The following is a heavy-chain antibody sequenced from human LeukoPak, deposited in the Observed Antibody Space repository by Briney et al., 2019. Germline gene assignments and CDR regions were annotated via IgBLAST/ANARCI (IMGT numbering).Heavy chain of an antibody. CDR2: IYIDGTT. J-gene: IGHJ4*02. CDR1: GFIVSHNY. Sequence: GGSLRLSCAASGFIVSHNYMTWVRQAPGKGLEWISVIYIDGTTYYADSVKGRFTISRDNSKNTLYLQMNSLRAEDTAVYYCALRPSITMVRGVTSIDYWGQGTLVTVSS. V-gene: IGHV3-53*01. CDR3: ALRPSITMVRGVTSIDY. D-gene: IGHD3-10*01.